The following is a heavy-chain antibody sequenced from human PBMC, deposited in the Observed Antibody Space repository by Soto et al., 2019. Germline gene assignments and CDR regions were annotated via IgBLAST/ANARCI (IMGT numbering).Heavy chain of an antibody. CDR3: TRSLAIDFDS. Sequence: EVQLVESGGGLVQPGRSLRLSCSASGFNFGAHAMSWVRQPPGKGLEWVGFIRRKAYGGTTDYAASVKGRFTISRDDSKSIAYLQMNSLKIEDTAVYYCTRSLAIDFDSWGQGTLVTVSS. CDR2: IRRKAYGGTT. CDR1: GFNFGAHA. V-gene: IGHV3-49*04. J-gene: IGHJ4*02.